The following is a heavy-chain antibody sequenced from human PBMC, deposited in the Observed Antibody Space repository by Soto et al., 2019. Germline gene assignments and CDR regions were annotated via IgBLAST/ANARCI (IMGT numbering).Heavy chain of an antibody. V-gene: IGHV4-59*11. J-gene: IGHJ4*02. Sequence: PSETLSLPCTVSGGSISSHCWSWIRQPPGKGLDWIGYIYYSGSTNYNPSLKSRVTISVDTSKNQFSLKLTSVTAADTAVYYCARDKITGLFDYWGQGTLVTVSS. CDR1: GGSISSHC. CDR3: ARDKITGLFDY. D-gene: IGHD2-8*02. CDR2: IYYSGST.